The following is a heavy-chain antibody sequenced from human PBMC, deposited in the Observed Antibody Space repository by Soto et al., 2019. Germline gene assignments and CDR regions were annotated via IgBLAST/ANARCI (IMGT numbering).Heavy chain of an antibody. Sequence: GGSLRLSCAASGFTFSNAWMNWVRQAPGKGLEWVGRIKSKTDGGTTDYAAPVKGRFTISREDSKNTLYLQMNSLKTEDTAVYYCTTSSGWYVQITDDYWGQGTLVTVSS. D-gene: IGHD6-19*01. CDR1: GFTFSNAW. J-gene: IGHJ4*02. CDR3: TTSSGWYVQITDDY. V-gene: IGHV3-15*07. CDR2: IKSKTDGGTT.